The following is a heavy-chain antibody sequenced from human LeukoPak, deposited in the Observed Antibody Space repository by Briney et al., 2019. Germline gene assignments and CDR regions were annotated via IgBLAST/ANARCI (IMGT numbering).Heavy chain of an antibody. CDR3: ANDLGWIQLNLG. D-gene: IGHD5-18*01. CDR1: GYTFTGYY. J-gene: IGHJ4*02. V-gene: IGHV1-2*02. CDR2: INPNSGGT. Sequence: ASVKVSCKASGYTFTGYYMHWVRQAPGQGLEWMGWINPNSGGTNYAQKFQGRVTMTRDTSISTAYMELSRLRSDDTAVYYCANDLGWIQLNLGRGQGTLVTVSS.